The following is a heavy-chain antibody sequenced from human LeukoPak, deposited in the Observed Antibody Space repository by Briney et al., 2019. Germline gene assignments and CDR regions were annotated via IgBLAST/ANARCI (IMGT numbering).Heavy chain of an antibody. V-gene: IGHV3-23*01. D-gene: IGHD3-16*01. J-gene: IGHJ4*02. CDR2: ISGSGGST. CDR3: AKKYYDYVWGSYDSWSFDY. Sequence: SGFTXXXYAMSWVRQAPGKGLEWVSAISGSGGSTYYADSVKGRFTISRDNSKNTLYLQMNSLRAEDTAVYYCAKKYYDYVWGSYDSWSFDYWGQGTLVTVSS. CDR1: GFTXXXYA.